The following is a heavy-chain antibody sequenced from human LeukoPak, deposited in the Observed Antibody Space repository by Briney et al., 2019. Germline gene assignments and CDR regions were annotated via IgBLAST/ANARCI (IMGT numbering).Heavy chain of an antibody. CDR3: ARDQWFGELLNWFDP. J-gene: IGHJ5*02. CDR2: MNPTSGKA. Sequence: ASVKVSCKASGYTFTNYDVNWVRQATGQGLEWMGWMNPTSGKAGFAQRFQGRVSMTRNISISTAYMELSSLRSEDTAVYYCARDQWFGELLNWFDPWGQGTLVTVSS. V-gene: IGHV1-8*01. D-gene: IGHD3-10*01. CDR1: GYTFTNYD.